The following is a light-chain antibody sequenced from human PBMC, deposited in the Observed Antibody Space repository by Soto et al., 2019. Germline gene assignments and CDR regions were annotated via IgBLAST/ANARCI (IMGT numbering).Light chain of an antibody. Sequence: QSVLTQSSSASASLGSSVKLTCTLSSGHSSYIIAWHQQQPGKAPRYLMKLEGSGSYNKGSRVPDRFSGSSSGADRYLTISNLQFEDEADYYCETGDSNTRVFGGGTKLTVL. CDR3: ETGDSNTRV. CDR1: SGHSSYI. J-gene: IGLJ3*02. CDR2: LEGSGSY. V-gene: IGLV4-60*02.